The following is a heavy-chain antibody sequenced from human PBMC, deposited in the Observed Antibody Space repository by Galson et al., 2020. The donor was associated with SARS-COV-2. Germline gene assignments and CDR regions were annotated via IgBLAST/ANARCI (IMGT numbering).Heavy chain of an antibody. CDR3: ATDNGYYARSSGMDV. CDR2: ISRGSNTI. D-gene: IGHD3-10*01. V-gene: IGHV3-48*01. Sequence: GESLKISCVGSGFAFSGYDMNWIRQAPGKGLEWISYISRGSNTIYYADSVKGRFTISRDNAKDSLYLQMNSLTAEDTAVYYCATDNGYYARSSGMDVWGQGTTVTVCS. J-gene: IGHJ6*02. CDR1: GFAFSGYD.